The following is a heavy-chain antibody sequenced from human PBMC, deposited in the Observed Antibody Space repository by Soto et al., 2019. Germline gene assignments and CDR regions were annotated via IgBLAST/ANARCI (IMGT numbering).Heavy chain of an antibody. D-gene: IGHD1-26*01. Sequence: EVQLLESGGGLVQPGGSLRLSCAASGFTFSSYAMSWVRQAPGKGLEWVSAISDSGGSTDYADSVKGRFTISRDNSKKTLYLQMNGQRAEDPAVYYCAKDWGVGSYYHGGTFDYWGQGTLVTVSS. CDR2: ISDSGGST. V-gene: IGHV3-23*01. J-gene: IGHJ4*02. CDR1: GFTFSSYA. CDR3: AKDWGVGSYYHGGTFDY.